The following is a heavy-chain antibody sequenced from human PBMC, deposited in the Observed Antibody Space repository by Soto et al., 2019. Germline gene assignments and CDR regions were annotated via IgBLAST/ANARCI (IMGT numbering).Heavy chain of an antibody. V-gene: IGHV3-23*01. Sequence: EVQLLESGGRLLQPGGSMRLSCAASGFTFSSYAMSWVRQAPGKGLEWVSGISGSGGSTYYADSVKGRFTISRDNSKNTLYLQMNSLRAEDTAVYYCAKDNHSNSLNWFDPWGQGTLVAVSS. J-gene: IGHJ5*02. CDR2: ISGSGGST. D-gene: IGHD6-6*01. CDR3: AKDNHSNSLNWFDP. CDR1: GFTFSSYA.